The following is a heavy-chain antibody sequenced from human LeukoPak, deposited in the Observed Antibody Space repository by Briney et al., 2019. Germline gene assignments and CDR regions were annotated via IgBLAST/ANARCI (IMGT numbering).Heavy chain of an antibody. Sequence: SETLSLTCTVSGGSISSGDYYWSWIRQPPGKGLEWIGYIYYSGSTYYNPSLKSRVTISVDTSKNQFSLKLSSVTAADTAVHYCATRRITIFGVVIMSAFDIWGQGTMVTVSS. D-gene: IGHD3-3*01. V-gene: IGHV4-30-4*01. CDR2: IYYSGST. CDR3: ATRRITIFGVVIMSAFDI. J-gene: IGHJ3*02. CDR1: GGSISSGDYY.